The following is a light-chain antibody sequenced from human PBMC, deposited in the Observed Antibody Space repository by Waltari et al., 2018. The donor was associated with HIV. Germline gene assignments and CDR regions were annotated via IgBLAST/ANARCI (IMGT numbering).Light chain of an antibody. CDR1: SSISRTNY. CDR2: RNN. Sequence: QSVLTQPPSASGARGQRVTISCSSSSSISRTNYVYWFQQLPGTTPKLLIHRNNQRPSGVPDRFSGSKSGTSASLAISGLRSEDEADYYCAAWDASLSGNWVFGGGTKLTVL. V-gene: IGLV1-47*01. J-gene: IGLJ3*02. CDR3: AAWDASLSGNWV.